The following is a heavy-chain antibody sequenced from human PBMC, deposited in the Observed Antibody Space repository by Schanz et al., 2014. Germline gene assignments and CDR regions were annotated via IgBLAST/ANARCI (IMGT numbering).Heavy chain of an antibody. CDR3: AKSMYSTSWAFDF. Sequence: VQLVESGGGLVQPGGSLRLSCVASGFSFSGFAVHWVRQAPGKGLEWVSIVSHDGFTKHYADSVRGRFTLSRDNSKNTLYLQMNSLRAEDTAVYYCAKSMYSTSWAFDFWGQGAQVTVSS. D-gene: IGHD2-2*01. V-gene: IGHV3-30*04. CDR2: VSHDGFTK. J-gene: IGHJ4*02. CDR1: GFSFSGFA.